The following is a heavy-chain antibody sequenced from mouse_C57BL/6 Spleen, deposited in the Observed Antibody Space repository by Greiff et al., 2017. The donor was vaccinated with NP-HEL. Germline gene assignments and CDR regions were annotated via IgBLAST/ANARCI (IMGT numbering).Heavy chain of an antibody. V-gene: IGHV1-47*01. CDR2: FHPYNDDT. CDR3: ARGYYGSRRSYNAMDY. CDR1: GYTFTTYP. D-gene: IGHD1-1*01. J-gene: IGHJ4*01. Sequence: VQLQQSGAELVKPGASVKMSCKASGYTFTTYPIEWMKQNHGKSLEWIGNFHPYNDDTKYNEKFKGKATLTVEKSSSTVYLELSRLTSDDCAVYYWARGYYGSRRSYNAMDYWGQGTSVTVSS.